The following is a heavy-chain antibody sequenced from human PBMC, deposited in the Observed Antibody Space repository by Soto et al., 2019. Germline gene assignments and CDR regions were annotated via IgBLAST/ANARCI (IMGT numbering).Heavy chain of an antibody. D-gene: IGHD3-9*01. CDR2: ISAYNGNT. J-gene: IGHJ4*02. CDR1: GYTFTSYG. Sequence: QVQLVQSGAEVKKPGASVKVSCKASGYTFTSYGISWVRQAPGQGLEWMGWISAYNGNTNYAQKLQGRVTMTTDTSTSTAYMELRSLRSDDTAVYYCARERGTWYYDISTGPNPFDYWGQGTLVTVSS. CDR3: ARERGTWYYDISTGPNPFDY. V-gene: IGHV1-18*04.